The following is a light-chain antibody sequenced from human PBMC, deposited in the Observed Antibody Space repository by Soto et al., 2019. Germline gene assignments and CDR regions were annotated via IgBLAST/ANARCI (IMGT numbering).Light chain of an antibody. Sequence: EIVLTQSPGTLSLSPRERATLSCRASQSVSSSYLAWYQQKPGQAPRLLIYGASSRATGIPDRFSGSGSGTDFTLTISRLVPEDFAVYYCQQYGSSGLTFGGGTKVDI. CDR3: QQYGSSGLT. J-gene: IGKJ4*01. V-gene: IGKV3-20*01. CDR2: GAS. CDR1: QSVSSSY.